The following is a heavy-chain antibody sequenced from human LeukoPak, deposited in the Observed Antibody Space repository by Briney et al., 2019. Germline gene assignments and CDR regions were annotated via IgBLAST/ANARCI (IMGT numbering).Heavy chain of an antibody. D-gene: IGHD2-15*01. Sequence: GASVKVSCKASGYTFTSYAMHWVRQAPGQRLEWMGWINAGNGNTKYSQKFQGRVTITRDTSASTAYVGLSSLRSDDTAVYYCARDLQGHCSGGSCYYDAFDIWGQGTMVTVSS. J-gene: IGHJ3*02. V-gene: IGHV1-3*01. CDR1: GYTFTSYA. CDR3: ARDLQGHCSGGSCYYDAFDI. CDR2: INAGNGNT.